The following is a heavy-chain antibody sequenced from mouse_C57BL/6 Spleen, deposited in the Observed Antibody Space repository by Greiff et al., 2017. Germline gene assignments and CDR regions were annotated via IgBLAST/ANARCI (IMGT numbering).Heavy chain of an antibody. Sequence: QVQLQQPGAELVMPGASVKLSCKASGYTFTSYWMHWVKPRPGQGLEWIGEIDPSDSYTNYNQKFKGKSTLTVDKSSSTAYMQLSSLTSEDSAVYYCARKDSNYEGGAMDDWGQGTSVTVSS. D-gene: IGHD2-5*01. CDR2: IDPSDSYT. J-gene: IGHJ4*01. V-gene: IGHV1-69*01. CDR1: GYTFTSYW. CDR3: ARKDSNYEGGAMDD.